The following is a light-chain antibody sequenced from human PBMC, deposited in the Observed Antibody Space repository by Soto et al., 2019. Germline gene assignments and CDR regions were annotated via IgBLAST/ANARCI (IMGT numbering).Light chain of an antibody. V-gene: IGLV3-21*02. J-gene: IGLJ2*01. CDR2: DDS. Sequence: SSELTQSPSVSVAPGQTARVTCGGNNIGNYSVHWYQQKPGQAPVLVVYDDSDRPSGIPERFSGSNSGNTATLTISRVGAGDEADYYCQVWDISSDHVVFGGGTKVTVL. CDR3: QVWDISSDHVV. CDR1: NIGNYS.